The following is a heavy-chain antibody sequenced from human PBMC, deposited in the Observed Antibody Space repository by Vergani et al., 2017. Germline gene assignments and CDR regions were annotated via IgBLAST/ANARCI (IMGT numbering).Heavy chain of an antibody. D-gene: IGHD2-2*01. CDR3: ARDPCSSTSCRYYYYGMDV. Sequence: QVQLVQSGAEVKKPGASVKVSCKASGYTFTSYGISWVRQAPGQGLEWMGWISAYNGNTNYAQKLQGRVTMTTDTSTSTAYMELRSLRSDDTAVYYWARDPCSSTSCRYYYYGMDVWGQGTTVTVSS. CDR2: ISAYNGNT. J-gene: IGHJ6*02. V-gene: IGHV1-18*01. CDR1: GYTFTSYG.